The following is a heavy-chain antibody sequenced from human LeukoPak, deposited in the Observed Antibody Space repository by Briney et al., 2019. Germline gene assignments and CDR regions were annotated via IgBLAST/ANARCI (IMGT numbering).Heavy chain of an antibody. D-gene: IGHD3-22*01. Sequence: PGRSLRLSCTASGFTFTSYAMHWVRQAPGKGLEWVAVISYDASNKYYADSVKGRFTISRDNSKNTLYLQMNSLRAEDTAVYYCARAYYYDSSGYYYWGQGTLVTVSS. J-gene: IGHJ4*02. CDR1: GFTFTSYA. CDR3: ARAYYYDSSGYYY. CDR2: ISYDASNK. V-gene: IGHV3-30*14.